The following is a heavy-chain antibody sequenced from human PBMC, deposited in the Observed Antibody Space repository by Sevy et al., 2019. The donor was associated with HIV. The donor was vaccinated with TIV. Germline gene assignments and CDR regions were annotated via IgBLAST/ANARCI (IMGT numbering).Heavy chain of an antibody. J-gene: IGHJ4*02. V-gene: IGHV1-69*13. D-gene: IGHD2-2*01. CDR1: GGTFSNYA. CDR2: IIPIFGTT. CDR3: ARTPILVIPGATDLYFDN. Sequence: ASVNVSCKASGGTFSNYALSWARQAPGQGLEWMGGIIPIFGTTNFAQTFQGRVTITGDEFTSTAYMELSSLRSADTAVYYCARTPILVIPGATDLYFDNWGQGTLVTVSS.